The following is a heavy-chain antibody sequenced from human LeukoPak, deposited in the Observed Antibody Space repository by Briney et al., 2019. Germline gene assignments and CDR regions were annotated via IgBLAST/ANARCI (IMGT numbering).Heavy chain of an antibody. CDR1: GLSFSILW. J-gene: IGHJ4*02. V-gene: IGHV3-7*01. CDR3: AKRRQHVY. Sequence: PGGSLRLSCAASGLSFSILWMRWVRQAGGKGWEWVANINETNSTKHYVDSVKGPFTISRNTAKNAMYLQMNNLRAEDTAVYYRAKRRQHVYWGQGTLVTVSS. CDR2: INETNSTK. D-gene: IGHD1-1*01.